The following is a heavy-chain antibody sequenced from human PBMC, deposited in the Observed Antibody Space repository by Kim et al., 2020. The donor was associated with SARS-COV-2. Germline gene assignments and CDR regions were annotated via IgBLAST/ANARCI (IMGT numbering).Heavy chain of an antibody. D-gene: IGHD3-22*01. CDR3: ARGSEYYYDRRTSWWGGDY. V-gene: IGHV3-21*04. J-gene: IGHJ4*02. CDR1: GFTFSSYS. Sequence: GGSLRLSCAASGFTFSSYSMSWVRQAPGKGLEWVSSITSSSSYIYYSDSVKGRFTISRDNAKNSLYLQMNSLRAEDTAVYYCARGSEYYYDRRTSWWGGDYWGQGTLVTVSS. CDR2: ITSSSSYI.